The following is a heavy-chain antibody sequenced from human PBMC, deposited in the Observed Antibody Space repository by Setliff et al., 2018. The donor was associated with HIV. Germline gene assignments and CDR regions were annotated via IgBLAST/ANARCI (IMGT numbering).Heavy chain of an antibody. CDR3: ARGGYYSYFGVDV. V-gene: IGHV4-61*02. D-gene: IGHD3-16*01. CDR1: GGSISSETFS. CDR2: IYTSGST. Sequence: LSLTCTVSGGSISSETFSWNWIRQPAGKGLEWIGRIYTSGSTDYNPSLKSRVTMSVDTSKNHFSLKLSSVTAADTAVYYCARGGYYSYFGVDVWGQGTTVTVSS. J-gene: IGHJ6*02.